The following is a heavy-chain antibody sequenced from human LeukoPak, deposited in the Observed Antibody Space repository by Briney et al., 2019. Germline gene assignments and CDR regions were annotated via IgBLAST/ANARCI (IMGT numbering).Heavy chain of an antibody. Sequence: PSETLSLTCTVSGASISPHYWTWIRQPPGKGLEWIGEINHSGSTNYNPSLKSRVTISVDTSKNQFSLKLSSVTAADTAVYYCARGVGSSWYRATWDFDYWGQGTLVTVSS. CDR3: ARGVGSSWYRATWDFDY. CDR2: INHSGST. CDR1: GASISPHY. V-gene: IGHV4-34*01. D-gene: IGHD6-13*01. J-gene: IGHJ4*02.